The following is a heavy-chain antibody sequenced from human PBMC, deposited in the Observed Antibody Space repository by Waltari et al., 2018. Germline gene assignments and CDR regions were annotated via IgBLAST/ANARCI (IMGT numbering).Heavy chain of an antibody. J-gene: IGHJ4*02. V-gene: IGHV4-39*01. D-gene: IGHD6-19*01. Sequence: QLQLQEWGPGLVKPSEPLSFTCTVPGAPFSTGRYYWGRIRQPPGKGLEWIGSIYHSGSTYYNPSLKSRVTISVDTSKNQFSLKLSSVTAADTAVYYCATKRESSASGFDYWGQGTLVTVSS. CDR1: GAPFSTGRYY. CDR2: IYHSGST. CDR3: ATKRESSASGFDY.